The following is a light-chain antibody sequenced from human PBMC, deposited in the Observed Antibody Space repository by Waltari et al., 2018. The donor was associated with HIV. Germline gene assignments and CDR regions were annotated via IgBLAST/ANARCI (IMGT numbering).Light chain of an antibody. CDR3: QQYNNWPPLMYT. V-gene: IGKV3-15*01. J-gene: IGKJ2*01. CDR2: GAS. Sequence: EIVMTQSPATLSVSPGERATLSCRASQSVSSNLAWYQQKPGPAPRLLIYGASTRATGIPARFSGSGSGTDFTLTISSLQSEDFAVYYCQQYNNWPPLMYTFGQGTKLEIK. CDR1: QSVSSN.